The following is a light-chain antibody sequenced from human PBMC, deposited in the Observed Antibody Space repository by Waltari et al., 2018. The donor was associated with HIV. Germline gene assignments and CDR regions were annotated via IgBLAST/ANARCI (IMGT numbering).Light chain of an antibody. CDR1: ALSKRY. J-gene: IGLJ1*01. Sequence: SYDLTQPPSVSVSPVQTARITCSGDALSKRYVYWYQQKPGQAPVMVIYRDNERPSGIPERFSGSSSETTVTLSISGVQAEDEADYYCQVADSSGTYVFGTGTKVTVL. V-gene: IGLV3-25*03. CDR2: RDN. CDR3: QVADSSGTYV.